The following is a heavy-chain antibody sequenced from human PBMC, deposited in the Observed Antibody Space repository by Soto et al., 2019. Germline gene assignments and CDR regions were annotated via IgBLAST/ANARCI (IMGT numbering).Heavy chain of an antibody. D-gene: IGHD6-6*01. CDR3: ARDSSSANFDY. CDR2: ISYDGSNK. CDR1: GFTFSSYA. Sequence: GGSLRLSCAASGFTFSSYAMHWVRQAPGKGLEWVAVISYDGSNKYYADSVKGRFTISRDNSKNTLYLQMNSLRAEDTAVYYCARDSSSANFDYWGQGTLVTVSS. J-gene: IGHJ4*02. V-gene: IGHV3-30-3*01.